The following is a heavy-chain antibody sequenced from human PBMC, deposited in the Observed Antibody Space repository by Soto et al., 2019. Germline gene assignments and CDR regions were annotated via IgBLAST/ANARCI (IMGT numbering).Heavy chain of an antibody. CDR3: ERALREVLPIYYFDS. CDR2: IFWNDER. D-gene: IGHD1-26*01. J-gene: IGHJ4*02. CDR1: GFSLSKARMG. V-gene: IGHV2-26*01. Sequence: QVTLKESGPVLVKPTETLTLTCSVSGFSLSKARMGVSWIRQPPGKALEWLAHIFWNDERSYNTSLKSRLTISRDTSKSQVVLTMTNVDPVYTGTYFCERALREVLPIYYFDSWGQGTLVTVSS.